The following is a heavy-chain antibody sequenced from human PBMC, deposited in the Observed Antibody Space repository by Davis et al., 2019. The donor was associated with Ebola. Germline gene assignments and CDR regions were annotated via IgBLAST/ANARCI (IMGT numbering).Heavy chain of an antibody. D-gene: IGHD1-1*01. CDR1: GFPFTGYA. J-gene: IGHJ4*02. Sequence: GGSLRLSCAASGFPFTGYAMTWVRQAPGKGLEWASAISASAGSTFYVDSVKGRFTISRDNSKNTLYLQMNSLRAEDTAIYYCAKDLGTSGIVDSWGQGTLVTVSS. CDR2: ISASAGST. V-gene: IGHV3-23*01. CDR3: AKDLGTSGIVDS.